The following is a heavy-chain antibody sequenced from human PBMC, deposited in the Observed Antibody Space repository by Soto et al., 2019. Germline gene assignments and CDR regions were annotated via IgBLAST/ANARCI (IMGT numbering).Heavy chain of an antibody. CDR3: AGPGSLGSFDY. Sequence: QVQLVQSGAEVKKPGSSVKVSCKASGGTFSSYTISWVRQAPGEGLEWMGRIIPILGIANYAQKFQGRVTITAAKSTSTAYMELSSLRSEDTAVYYCAGPGSLGSFDYWGQGTLVTVSS. CDR1: GGTFSSYT. D-gene: IGHD7-27*01. V-gene: IGHV1-69*02. J-gene: IGHJ4*02. CDR2: IIPILGIA.